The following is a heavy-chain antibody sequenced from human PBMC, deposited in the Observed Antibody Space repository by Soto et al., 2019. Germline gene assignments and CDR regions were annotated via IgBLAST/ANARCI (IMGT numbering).Heavy chain of an antibody. CDR1: SGSISSSNW. D-gene: IGHD2-2*01. Sequence: SETLSLTCAVSSGSISSSNWWSWVRQPPGKGLEWIGEIYHSGSTNYNPSLKSRVTISVDKSKNQFSLKLSSVTAADTAVYYCARAELGYCSSTSCYGWFDPWGQGTLVTVSS. CDR3: ARAELGYCSSTSCYGWFDP. J-gene: IGHJ5*02. V-gene: IGHV4-4*02. CDR2: IYHSGST.